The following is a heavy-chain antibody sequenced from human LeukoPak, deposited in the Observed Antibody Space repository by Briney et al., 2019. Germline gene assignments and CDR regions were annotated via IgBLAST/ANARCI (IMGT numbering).Heavy chain of an antibody. V-gene: IGHV4-34*01. J-gene: IGHJ4*02. Sequence: SETLSLTCAVYGGSFSGYYWSWIRQPPGKGLEWIGEINHSGSTNYNPSLKSRVTISVDTSKNQFSLKLSSVTAADTAVYYCARHAPLRYYYDSSGYYGYWGQGTLVTVSS. CDR2: INHSGST. CDR3: ARHAPLRYYYDSSGYYGY. D-gene: IGHD3-22*01. CDR1: GGSFSGYY.